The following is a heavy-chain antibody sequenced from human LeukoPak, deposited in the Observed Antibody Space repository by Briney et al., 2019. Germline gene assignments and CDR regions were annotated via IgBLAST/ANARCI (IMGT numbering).Heavy chain of an antibody. J-gene: IGHJ3*02. D-gene: IGHD6-19*01. CDR3: ARGLYSSGWPGDAFDI. V-gene: IGHV3-64*01. Sequence: PGGSLRLSCAASGFTFSSYAMHWVRQAPGKGLEYVSAISSNGGSTYYANSVKGRFTISRDNSKNTLYLQMGSLRAEDMAVHYCARGLYSSGWPGDAFDIWGQGTMVTVSS. CDR1: GFTFSSYA. CDR2: ISSNGGST.